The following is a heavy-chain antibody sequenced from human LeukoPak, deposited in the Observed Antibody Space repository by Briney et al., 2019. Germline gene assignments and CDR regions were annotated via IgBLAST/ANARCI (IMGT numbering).Heavy chain of an antibody. CDR2: IYTSGST. Sequence: SQTLSLTCTVSGGSISSGSYYWSWIRQPAGKGLEWIGRIYTSGSTNYNPSLKSRVTISVDTSMNQFSLKLSSVTAADTAVYYCATMYYDSSGYAFDIWGQGTMVTVSS. CDR3: ATMYYDSSGYAFDI. V-gene: IGHV4-61*02. CDR1: GGSISSGSYY. D-gene: IGHD3-22*01. J-gene: IGHJ3*02.